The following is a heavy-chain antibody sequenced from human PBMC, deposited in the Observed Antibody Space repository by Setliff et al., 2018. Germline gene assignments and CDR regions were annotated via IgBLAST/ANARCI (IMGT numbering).Heavy chain of an antibody. Sequence: GGSLRLSCAASGFTFSTYYMHWVRQPPGKGLEWVAFVHYDGVNKHYRDSVKGRFTISRDNSKNTLYLQMNSLRPDDTAVYYCARARSSTLSVHDYWGQGTLVTVSS. CDR1: GFTFSTYY. D-gene: IGHD2-2*01. V-gene: IGHV3-30*02. J-gene: IGHJ4*02. CDR3: ARARSSTLSVHDY. CDR2: VHYDGVNK.